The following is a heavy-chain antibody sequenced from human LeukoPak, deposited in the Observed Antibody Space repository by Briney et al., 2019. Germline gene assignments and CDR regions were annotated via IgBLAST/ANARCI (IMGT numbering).Heavy chain of an antibody. CDR1: GFTFSSYG. CDR2: IRYDGSNK. J-gene: IGHJ4*02. V-gene: IGHV3-30*02. D-gene: IGHD2-15*01. CDR3: AKGGSEVAAQDIDY. Sequence: PGGSLRLSCAASGFTFSSYGMHWVRQAPGKGLEWVAFIRYDGSNKYYADSVKGRFTISRDNSKNTLYLQMNSLRAEDTAVYYCAKGGSEVAAQDIDYWGQGTLVTVSP.